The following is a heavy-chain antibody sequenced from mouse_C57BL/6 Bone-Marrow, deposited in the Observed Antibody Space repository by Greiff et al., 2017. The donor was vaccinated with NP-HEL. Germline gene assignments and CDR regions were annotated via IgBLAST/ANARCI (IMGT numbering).Heavy chain of an antibody. CDR1: GYTFTDYY. J-gene: IGHJ4*01. CDR2: INPNNGGT. D-gene: IGHD1-1*01. CDR3: ARHLITTVVAEAMDY. Sequence: VQLQQSGPELVKPGASVKISCKASGYTFTDYYMNWVKQSHGKSLEWIGDINPNNGGTSYNQKFKGKATLTVDKSSSTAYMELRSLTSEDSAVYYCARHLITTVVAEAMDYWGQGTSVTVSS. V-gene: IGHV1-26*01.